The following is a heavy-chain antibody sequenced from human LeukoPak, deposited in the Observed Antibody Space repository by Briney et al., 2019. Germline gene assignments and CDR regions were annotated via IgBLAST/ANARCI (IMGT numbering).Heavy chain of an antibody. J-gene: IGHJ4*02. CDR2: VYYSGST. CDR3: ARQGRYMAAAGTPNFDY. Sequence: SETLSLTCTVSGGSISSYYWSWIRQPPGKGLEWIGCVYYSGSTNYNPSLKSRVTISVDTSKNQFSLRLSSVTAADTAVYYCARQGRYMAAAGTPNFDYWGQGTLVTVSS. D-gene: IGHD6-13*01. V-gene: IGHV4-59*08. CDR1: GGSISSYY.